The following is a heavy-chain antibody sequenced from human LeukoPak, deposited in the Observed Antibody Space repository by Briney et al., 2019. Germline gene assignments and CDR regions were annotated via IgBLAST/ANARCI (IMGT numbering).Heavy chain of an antibody. V-gene: IGHV2-5*02. CDR2: IYWDDDK. D-gene: IGHD4-17*01. CDR1: GFSLTTSGVG. CDR3: AHIKDYGDYVVFDY. J-gene: IGHJ4*02. Sequence: SGPTLVNPTQTLTLTCTFSGFSLTTSGVGVGWIRQPPGKALEWLALIYWDDDKRYSPSLKSRLTITKDTSKNQVVLTMTNMDPVDTATYYCAHIKDYGDYVVFDYWGQGTLVTVSS.